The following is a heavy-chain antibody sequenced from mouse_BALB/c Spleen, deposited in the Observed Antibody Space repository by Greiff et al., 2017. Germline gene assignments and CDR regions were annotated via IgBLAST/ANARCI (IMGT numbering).Heavy chain of an antibody. Sequence: EVKLVESGPGLVKPSQFLSLTCTVTGSSITCDYAWKWIRQFPGHKLEWMGYISYSGSTSSNPSLTSRISITRDTSKNQFFLQLNSMSTEDTATYYCARWGLRAWFAYWGQGTLVTVSA. J-gene: IGHJ3*01. V-gene: IGHV3-2*02. CDR1: GSSITCDYA. CDR3: ARWGLRAWFAY. CDR2: ISYSGST. D-gene: IGHD2-4*01.